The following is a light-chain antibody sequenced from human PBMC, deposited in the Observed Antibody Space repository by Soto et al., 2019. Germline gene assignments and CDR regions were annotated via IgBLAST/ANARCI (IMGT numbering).Light chain of an antibody. J-gene: IGKJ3*01. CDR2: AAS. Sequence: DLQMTQSPSSVSASVGDRLTITCRASQDISDWLAWYQQKPGKAPKLLIYAASTLQSGVPSRFSGTGSGTGFTLTISSLQPEDFATYYCLEASSFPFTFGPGTKVEIK. CDR1: QDISDW. V-gene: IGKV1-12*01. CDR3: LEASSFPFT.